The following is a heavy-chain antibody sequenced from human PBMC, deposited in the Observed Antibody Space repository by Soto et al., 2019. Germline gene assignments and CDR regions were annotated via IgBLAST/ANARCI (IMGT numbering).Heavy chain of an antibody. CDR3: ARYRREAVAGYTLDN. CDR1: GGSIRSSNW. D-gene: IGHD6-13*01. J-gene: IGHJ4*02. Sequence: SGTLSLTCAVSGGSIRSSNWWSWVRQPPGKGLEWIGEIYHSGSTNYNPSLKSRVTISVDTSKSQFSLKVNSMTAADTAVYYCARYRREAVAGYTLDNWGQGILVTVSS. V-gene: IGHV4-4*02. CDR2: IYHSGST.